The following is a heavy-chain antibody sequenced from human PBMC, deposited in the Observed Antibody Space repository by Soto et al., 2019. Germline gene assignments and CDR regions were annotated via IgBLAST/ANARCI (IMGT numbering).Heavy chain of an antibody. CDR2: IYPGDSDT. CDR3: ARQFCSGGSCYRDFDAFDI. CDR1: GYSFTSYW. Sequence: PAASMKICWKASGYSFTSYWNGLGRQIPGDGVEWMGIIYPGDSDTRYSPSFQGQVTISADKSISTAYLQWSSLKASDTAMYYCARQFCSGGSCYRDFDAFDIWGQGTMVTVSS. V-gene: IGHV5-51*01. J-gene: IGHJ3*02. D-gene: IGHD2-15*01.